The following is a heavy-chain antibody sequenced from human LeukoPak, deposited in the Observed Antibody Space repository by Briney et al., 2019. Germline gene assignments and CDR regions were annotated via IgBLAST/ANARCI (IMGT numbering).Heavy chain of an antibody. CDR2: IYPGDSDT. Sequence: GESLKISCKGSGYSFTSYWIGWVRQMPVKGLEWMGIIYPGDSDTRYSPSFQGQVTISSDKSISTAYLQWSSLKASDTAMYYCARESPAQGPNYFDYWGQGTLVTVSS. J-gene: IGHJ4*02. V-gene: IGHV5-51*01. CDR3: ARESPAQGPNYFDY. CDR1: GYSFTSYW.